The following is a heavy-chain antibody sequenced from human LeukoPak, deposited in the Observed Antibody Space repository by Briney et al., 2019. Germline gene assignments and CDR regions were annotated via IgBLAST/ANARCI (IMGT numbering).Heavy chain of an antibody. CDR3: ARDFDYDFWSGYSVTPSMGYFDY. CDR1: GFTFSHYS. CDR2: IGNSGSSI. D-gene: IGHD3-3*01. J-gene: IGHJ4*02. V-gene: IGHV3-48*01. Sequence: GGSLRLSCAASGFTFSHYSMKWVRQAPGKGLEWVSYIGNSGSSIKYADSVKGRFTISRDNAKNSLYLQMNSLRAEDTAVYYCARDFDYDFWSGYSVTPSMGYFDYWGQGTLVTVSS.